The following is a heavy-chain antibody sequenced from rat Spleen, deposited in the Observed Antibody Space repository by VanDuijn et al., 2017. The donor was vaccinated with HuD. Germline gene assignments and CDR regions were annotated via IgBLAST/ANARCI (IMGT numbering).Heavy chain of an antibody. Sequence: EVQVVESGGGLVQPGRSLKLSCAASGFTFSDYYMAWVRQAPKKGLEWVAFINIGGGDTYYRDSVKGRFTISRDNAKNTQYLQMDSLRSEDTATYYCARQWDYWGRGTLVTVSS. CDR2: INIGGGDT. D-gene: IGHD1-7*01. J-gene: IGHJ3*01. CDR3: ARQWDY. V-gene: IGHV5S13*01. CDR1: GFTFSDYY.